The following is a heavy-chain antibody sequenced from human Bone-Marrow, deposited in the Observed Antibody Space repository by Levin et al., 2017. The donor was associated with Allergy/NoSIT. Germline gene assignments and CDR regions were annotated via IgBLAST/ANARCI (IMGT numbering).Heavy chain of an antibody. CDR2: ILYDGSNK. J-gene: IGHJ2*01. CDR1: GFTFSDYA. D-gene: IGHD6-13*01. V-gene: IGHV3-30-3*01. Sequence: GGSLRLSCTASGFTFSDYAIHWVRQAPGKGLQWVALILYDGSNKYYADSVKGRFTISRDISKNTLYLQMNGLRTEDTAVYYCARDHYSSSWYFDLWGRGTLVSVSS. CDR3: ARDHYSSSWYFDL.